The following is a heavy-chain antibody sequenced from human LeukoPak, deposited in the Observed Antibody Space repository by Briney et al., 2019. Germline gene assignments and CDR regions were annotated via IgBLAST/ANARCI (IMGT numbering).Heavy chain of an antibody. CDR3: ARKPTQRLSSGYFNDAFDI. CDR1: GGSISSSNW. Sequence: SGTLSLTCAVSGGSISSSNWWSWVRQPPGKGLEWIGEIYHSGSTNYNPSLKSRVTISVDKSKNQFSLKLSSVTAADTAVYYCARKPTQRLSSGYFNDAFDIWGQGTMVTVSS. J-gene: IGHJ3*02. CDR2: IYHSGST. D-gene: IGHD3-22*01. V-gene: IGHV4-4*02.